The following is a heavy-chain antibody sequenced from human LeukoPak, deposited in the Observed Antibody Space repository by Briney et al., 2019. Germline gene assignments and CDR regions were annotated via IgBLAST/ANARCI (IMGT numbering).Heavy chain of an antibody. CDR1: GGSISSYY. J-gene: IGHJ4*02. CDR2: IYHTGST. D-gene: IGHD6-25*01. CDR3: ARRGRNSSGWQDYL. V-gene: IGHV4-59*01. Sequence: SETLSLTCTVSGGSISSYYWSWIRQPPGKGLEWIANIYHTGSTNYKPSLSSRVTISIDTAKNQFSLKLTSVTAADTAVYYCARRGRNSSGWQDYLWGQGTLVTVSS.